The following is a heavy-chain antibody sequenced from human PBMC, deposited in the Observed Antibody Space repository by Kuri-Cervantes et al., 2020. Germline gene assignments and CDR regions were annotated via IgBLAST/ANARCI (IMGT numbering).Heavy chain of an antibody. Sequence: GGSLRLSCAASGFTFSSHWMSWVRQAPGKGLEWVARIKEDGSDIWYVDSVKGRFTISRDNAKNTLYLQVNSLRAEDTAVYYCARDFGDNWNYFAYYGMDVWGQGTTVTVSS. CDR3: ARDFGDNWNYFAYYGMDV. CDR2: IKEDGSDI. J-gene: IGHJ6*02. CDR1: GFTFSSHW. D-gene: IGHD1-7*01. V-gene: IGHV3-7*01.